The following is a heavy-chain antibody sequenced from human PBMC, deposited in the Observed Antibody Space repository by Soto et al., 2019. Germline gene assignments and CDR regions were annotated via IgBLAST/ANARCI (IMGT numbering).Heavy chain of an antibody. J-gene: IGHJ6*03. D-gene: IGHD6-6*01. V-gene: IGHV1-18*01. CDR3: ATVRQLVGYFYSYLDV. CDR2: ISAYNGNT. CDR1: GYTFTNYG. Sequence: ASVKVSCKASGYTFTNYGITWVRQAPGQGLEWMGWISAYNGNTHYTQRLQGRVTMTTDTSTSTAYMELRGLRSDDTAVYYCATVRQLVGYFYSYLDVWGKGTTVTFSS.